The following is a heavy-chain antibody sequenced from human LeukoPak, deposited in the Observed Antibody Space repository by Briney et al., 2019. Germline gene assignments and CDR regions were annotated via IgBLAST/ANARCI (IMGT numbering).Heavy chain of an antibody. CDR2: ISSNGGST. CDR1: GFTFSSYA. D-gene: IGHD2-15*01. J-gene: IGHJ4*02. CDR3: AREYCSGGSCYYYYFDY. Sequence: PGGSLRLSCSASGFTFSSYAMHWVRQAPGKGLEYVSGISSNGGSTYYADSVKGRFTISRDNSKNTLYLQMNSLRAEDTAVYYCAREYCSGGSCYYYYFDYWGQGTLVTVSS. V-gene: IGHV3-64*04.